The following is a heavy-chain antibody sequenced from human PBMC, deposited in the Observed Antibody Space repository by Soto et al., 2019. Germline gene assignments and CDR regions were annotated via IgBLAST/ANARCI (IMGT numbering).Heavy chain of an antibody. V-gene: IGHV1-69*12. CDR1: GGTFSSYA. CDR2: IIPIFGTA. CDR3: AKNAENYYYGMDV. J-gene: IGHJ6*02. Sequence: QVQLVQSGAEVKKPGSSVKVSCKASGGTFSSYAISWVRQAPGQGLEWMGGIIPIFGTADYAQKFQGRVTIIEDESTSTAYVELSSLSSEETAVYYCAKNAENYYYGMDVWGQGTTVTVSS.